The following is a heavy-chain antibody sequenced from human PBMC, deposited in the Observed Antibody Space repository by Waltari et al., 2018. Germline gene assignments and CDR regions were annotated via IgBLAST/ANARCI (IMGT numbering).Heavy chain of an antibody. CDR2: ISYDGRNK. CDR3: ARDDGAITIFGVVSYGMDV. Sequence: QVQLVESGGGVVQPGMSLRLSCAASGFPFSSYAMHWVRQAPGKGLEWVAVISYDGRNKYYADSVKGRFTISRDNSKNTLYLQMNSLRAEDTAVYYCARDDGAITIFGVVSYGMDVWGQGTTVTVSS. D-gene: IGHD3-3*01. J-gene: IGHJ6*02. V-gene: IGHV3-30*04. CDR1: GFPFSSYA.